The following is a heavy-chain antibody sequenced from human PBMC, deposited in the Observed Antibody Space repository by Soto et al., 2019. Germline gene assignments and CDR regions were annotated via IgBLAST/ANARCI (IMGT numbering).Heavy chain of an antibody. CDR3: ATVGSAWYEGWFDP. V-gene: IGHV4-59*01. Sequence: WETLSLTCTVSGGSISSYYWSWIRQPPGKGLEWIGYIYYSGSTNYNPSLKSRVTISVDTSKNQFSLKLSSVTAADTAVYYCATVGSAWYEGWFDPWGQGTLVTVSS. J-gene: IGHJ5*02. CDR2: IYYSGST. D-gene: IGHD6-19*01. CDR1: GGSISSYY.